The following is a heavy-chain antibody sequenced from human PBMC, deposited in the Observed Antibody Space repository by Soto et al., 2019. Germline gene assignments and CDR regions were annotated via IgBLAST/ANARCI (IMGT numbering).Heavy chain of an antibody. CDR1: GGTFSSYA. D-gene: IGHD5-12*01. Sequence: QVQLVQSGAEVKKPGSSVKVSCKASGGTFSSYAISWVRQAPGQGLEWMGGIIPIFGTANYAQTVKGRVTITADKSTSTAYRELGSQRSEDTAVYYCARVGRERWLHIGYFQHWGQGGLVTVAS. CDR3: ARVGRERWLHIGYFQH. J-gene: IGHJ1*01. CDR2: IIPIFGTA. V-gene: IGHV1-69*06.